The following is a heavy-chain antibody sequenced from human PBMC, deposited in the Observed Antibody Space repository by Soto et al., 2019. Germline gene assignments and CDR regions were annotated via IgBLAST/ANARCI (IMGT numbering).Heavy chain of an antibody. J-gene: IGHJ4*02. V-gene: IGHV3-30*18. D-gene: IGHD5-18*01. Sequence: GGSLRLSCAASGFTFSSYGMHWVRQAPGKGLEWVAVISYDGSNKYYADSVKGRFTISRDNSKNTLYLQMNSLRAEDTAVYYCAKDRSLEGYSYGSYFDYWGQGTLVTVSS. CDR1: GFTFSSYG. CDR3: AKDRSLEGYSYGSYFDY. CDR2: ISYDGSNK.